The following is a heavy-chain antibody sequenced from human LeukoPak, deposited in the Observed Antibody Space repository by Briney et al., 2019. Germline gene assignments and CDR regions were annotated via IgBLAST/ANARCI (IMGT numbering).Heavy chain of an antibody. CDR2: INPSGGST. CDR3: ARGVTMVRGVIIMRRWFDP. Sequence: ASVKVSCKASGYTFTSYYMHWVRQAPGQGLEWMGIINPSGGSTSYAQKFQGRVTITRNTSISTAYMELSSLRSEDTAVYYCARGVTMVRGVIIMRRWFDPWGQGTLVTVSS. CDR1: GYTFTSYY. J-gene: IGHJ5*02. D-gene: IGHD3-10*01. V-gene: IGHV1-46*01.